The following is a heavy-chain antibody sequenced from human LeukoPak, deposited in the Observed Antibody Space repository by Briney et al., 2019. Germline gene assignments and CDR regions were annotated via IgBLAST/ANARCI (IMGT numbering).Heavy chain of an antibody. J-gene: IGHJ4*02. V-gene: IGHV3-23*01. CDR3: ASGSYYEDYFDY. CDR2: ISDSGVRT. CDR1: GFTFSTYA. Sequence: GGSLRLSCAASGFTFSTYAMSWVRQAPGKALEWVSGISDSGVRTHYADSVKGRFTISRDNSKNTLYLQMNSLRAEDTAVYHCASGSYYEDYFDYWGQGILVTVSS. D-gene: IGHD1-26*01.